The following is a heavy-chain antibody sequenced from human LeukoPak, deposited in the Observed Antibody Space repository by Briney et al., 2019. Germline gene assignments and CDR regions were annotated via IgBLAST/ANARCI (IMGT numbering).Heavy chain of an antibody. J-gene: IGHJ4*02. D-gene: IGHD5-18*01. CDR1: GFTFSAYW. V-gene: IGHV3-7*01. CDR2: IKKDRSEK. Sequence: GGTLRLSCAASGFTFSAYWMSWVRQAPGKGLEWVAHIKKDRSEKYYVVSVKGRFTIARGNAENSLYLQMNSLRAEDTAVYYCARDPSRGYNYGYGDYWGQGTLVIVSS. CDR3: ARDPSRGYNYGYGDY.